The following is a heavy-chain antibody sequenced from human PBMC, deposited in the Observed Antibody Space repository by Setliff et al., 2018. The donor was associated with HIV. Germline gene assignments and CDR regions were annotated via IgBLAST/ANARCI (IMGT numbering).Heavy chain of an antibody. CDR3: ARGSRQLTIFGVVFKTNYYFMDV. J-gene: IGHJ6*03. V-gene: IGHV4-38-2*01. Sequence: PSETLSLTCAVSGYSISSGYYWGWIRQPPGKGLEWIASIYHSGSTYYNPSLRSRVTISVDTSKNQFSLTLNSVTAADTAVYYCARGSRQLTIFGVVFKTNYYFMDVWGKGTAVTVSS. D-gene: IGHD3-3*01. CDR1: GYSISSGYY. CDR2: IYHSGST.